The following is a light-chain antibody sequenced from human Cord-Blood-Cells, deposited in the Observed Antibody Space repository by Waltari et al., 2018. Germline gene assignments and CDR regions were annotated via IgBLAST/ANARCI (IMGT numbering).Light chain of an antibody. CDR3: QQYNSYALT. J-gene: IGKJ4*01. Sequence: DIQMTQSPSTLSASVGDRVTITCRASQSISSWLAWYQQKPGKAPKLLIYKASSLESGVPSRFSGSGSGTAFTLTISRLQRDDFATYYCQQYNSYALTIGGGTKVEIK. CDR2: KAS. CDR1: QSISSW. V-gene: IGKV1-5*03.